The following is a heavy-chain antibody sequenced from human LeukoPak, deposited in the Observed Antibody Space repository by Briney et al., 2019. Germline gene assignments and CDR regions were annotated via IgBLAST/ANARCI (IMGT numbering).Heavy chain of an antibody. D-gene: IGHD5-18*01. V-gene: IGHV4-31*03. J-gene: IGHJ5*02. CDR3: ARGHNSYGGYNYFDP. CDR2: IYYSGST. Sequence: SSETLSLTCTVSGGSISSGGYYWSWIRQHPGKGLEWIGYIYYSGSTYYNPSLKSRVTISVDTSKNQFSLKLSSVTAADTAVYFCARGHNSYGGYNYFDPWGQGILVTVSS. CDR1: GGSISSGGYY.